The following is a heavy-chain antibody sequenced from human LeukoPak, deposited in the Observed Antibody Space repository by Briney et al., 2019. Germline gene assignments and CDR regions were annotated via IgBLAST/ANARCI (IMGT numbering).Heavy chain of an antibody. CDR1: GGTFSSYA. V-gene: IGHV1-69*05. D-gene: IGHD3-16*01. CDR3: ALGREKLGNWFDP. Sequence: ASVKVSCKASGGTFSSYAISWVRQAPGQGLEWMGGIIPIFGTANYAQKFQGRVTITTDESTSTAYMELSSLRSEDTAVYCCALGREKLGNWFDPWGQGTLVTVSS. J-gene: IGHJ5*02. CDR2: IIPIFGTA.